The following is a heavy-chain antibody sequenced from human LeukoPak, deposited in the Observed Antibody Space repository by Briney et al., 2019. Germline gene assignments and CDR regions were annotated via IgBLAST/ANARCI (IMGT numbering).Heavy chain of an antibody. CDR1: GFTFSSYA. J-gene: IGHJ6*02. CDR2: ISYDGSNK. D-gene: IGHD1-1*01. CDR3: AREKLPETSYYYYYGMDV. Sequence: PGRSLRLSCAASGFTFSSYAMLWVRQAPGKGLEWVAVISYDGSNKYYADSVKGRFTISRDNSKNTLYLQMNSLRAEDTAVYYCAREKLPETSYYYYYGMDVWGQGTTVTVSS. V-gene: IGHV3-30-3*01.